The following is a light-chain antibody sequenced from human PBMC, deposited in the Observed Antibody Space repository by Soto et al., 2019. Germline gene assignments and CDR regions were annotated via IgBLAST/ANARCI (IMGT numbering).Light chain of an antibody. V-gene: IGLV1-47*01. CDR1: SSNIGSNF. Sequence: QSALTQPHSTSGTPGQRVNISCSGSSSNIGSNFVNWYQQLPGTAPKFLIYRNNKRPSGVPDRFSASKSGTSASLAISGLRSEDEADDFCAALDDSLNGRVFGGGTTLTVL. CDR2: RNN. CDR3: AALDDSLNGRV. J-gene: IGLJ3*02.